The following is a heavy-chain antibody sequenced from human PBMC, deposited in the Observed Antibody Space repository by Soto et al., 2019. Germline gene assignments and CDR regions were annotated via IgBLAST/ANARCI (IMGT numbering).Heavy chain of an antibody. CDR1: GYIFRTSW. Sequence: LKISCKGSGYIFRTSWIGWVRQMPGKGLEWMGVIYPGDSNTKYSPSFEGHVTISADKSTGTAYLQWSSLKASDTATYYCARRIEAGGYYYYALDVWGQGTTVTVSS. D-gene: IGHD6-13*01. CDR2: IYPGDSNT. V-gene: IGHV5-51*01. J-gene: IGHJ6*02. CDR3: ARRIEAGGYYYYALDV.